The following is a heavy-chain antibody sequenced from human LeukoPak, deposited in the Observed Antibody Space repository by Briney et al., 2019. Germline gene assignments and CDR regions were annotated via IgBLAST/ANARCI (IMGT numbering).Heavy chain of an antibody. V-gene: IGHV4-59*01. Sequence: SETLSLTCTVSGGSLSSYYWSWIRQSPGKGLEWIGYIYYSGSTNYNPSLKSRVTISVDTSKNQFSLKLSSVTAADTAVYYCARDRGLYYYGMDVWGQGTTVTVSS. J-gene: IGHJ6*02. CDR1: GGSLSSYY. CDR2: IYYSGST. CDR3: ARDRGLYYYGMDV.